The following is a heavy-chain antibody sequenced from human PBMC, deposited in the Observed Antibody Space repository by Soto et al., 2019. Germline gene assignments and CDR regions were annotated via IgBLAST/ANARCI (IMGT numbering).Heavy chain of an antibody. Sequence: ASVKVSCKASGYTFTGYYMHWVRQAPGQGLEWMGWINPNSGGTNYAQKFQGRFTISRDDGHNSLFLQMDSLRAEDAALYYCARDTTRLEHWGQGTLVTVSS. V-gene: IGHV1-2*02. CDR1: GYTFTGYY. CDR2: INPNSGGT. D-gene: IGHD1-1*01. J-gene: IGHJ4*02. CDR3: ARDTTRLEH.